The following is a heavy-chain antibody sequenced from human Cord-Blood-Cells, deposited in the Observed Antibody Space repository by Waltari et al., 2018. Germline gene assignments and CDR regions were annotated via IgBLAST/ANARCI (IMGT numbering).Heavy chain of an antibody. CDR3: ARGSITIFGVVNAFDI. CDR1: GYTFTSQD. CDR2: MNPNSGNT. D-gene: IGHD3-3*01. Sequence: QVQLVQSGAEVQKPGASVKVSCKAPGYTFTSQDINLVLQATGQGLEWMGWMNPNSGNTGYAQKFQGRVTITRNTSISTAYMELSSLRSEDTAVYYCARGSITIFGVVNAFDIWGQGTMVTVSS. V-gene: IGHV1-8*03. J-gene: IGHJ3*02.